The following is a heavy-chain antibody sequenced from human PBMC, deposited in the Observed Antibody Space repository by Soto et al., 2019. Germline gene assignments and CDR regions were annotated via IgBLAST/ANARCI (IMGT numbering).Heavy chain of an antibody. D-gene: IGHD2-2*01. Sequence: PGGSLRLSCAASGFTFSNAWMNWVRQAPGKGLEWVGRIKSKTDGGTTDYDAPVKGRFTISRDDSKNTLYQQMNSLKTEDTAVYYCTTDLDKDREGSTSCYDYWGQGTLVTVSS. CDR2: IKSKTDGGTT. V-gene: IGHV3-15*07. CDR3: TTDLDKDREGSTSCYDY. CDR1: GFTFSNAW. J-gene: IGHJ4*02.